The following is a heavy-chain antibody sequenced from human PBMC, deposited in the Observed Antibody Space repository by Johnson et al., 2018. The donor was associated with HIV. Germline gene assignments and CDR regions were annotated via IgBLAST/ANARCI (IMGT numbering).Heavy chain of an antibody. Sequence: QVQLVESGGGLAQPGGSLRLSCAASGLNVSGHYMSWVRQSPGKGLEWVAVISYDGSNKYYADSVKGRFTISRDNSKNTLYLQMNSLRAEDTAVYYCARDRYYDSSGSHAFDIWGQGTMVTVSS. D-gene: IGHD3-22*01. J-gene: IGHJ3*02. V-gene: IGHV3-30*03. CDR3: ARDRYYDSSGSHAFDI. CDR2: ISYDGSNK. CDR1: GLNVSGHY.